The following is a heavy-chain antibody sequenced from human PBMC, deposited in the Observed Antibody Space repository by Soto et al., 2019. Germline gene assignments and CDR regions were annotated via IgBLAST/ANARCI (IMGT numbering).Heavy chain of an antibody. CDR2: IKQDGSEK. Sequence: PGGSLRLSCAASGFTFSSYWMSWVRQAPGKGLEWVANIKQDGSEKYYVDSVKGRFTISRDNAKNSLYLQMNSPRAEDTAVYYCARIRIELPYSGSYYDYWGQGTLVTVSS. CDR1: GFTFSSYW. V-gene: IGHV3-7*03. J-gene: IGHJ4*02. CDR3: ARIRIELPYSGSYYDY. D-gene: IGHD1-26*01.